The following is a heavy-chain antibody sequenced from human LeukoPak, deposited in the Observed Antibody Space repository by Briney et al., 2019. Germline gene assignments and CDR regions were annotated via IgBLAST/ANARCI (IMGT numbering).Heavy chain of an antibody. CDR1: GGSISSYY. Sequence: KPSETLSLTCTVSGGSISSYYWSWIRQPPGKGLEWIGYIYYSGSTNYNPSLKSRVTISVDTSKNQFSLKLSSVTAADTAVYYCARTSCGDYNWFDPWGQGTLVTVSS. CDR2: IYYSGST. V-gene: IGHV4-59*01. D-gene: IGHD2-2*01. CDR3: ARTSCGDYNWFDP. J-gene: IGHJ5*02.